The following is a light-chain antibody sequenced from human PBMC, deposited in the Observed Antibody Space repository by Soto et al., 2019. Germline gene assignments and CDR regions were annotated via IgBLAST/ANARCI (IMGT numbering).Light chain of an antibody. CDR2: EVS. J-gene: IGLJ1*01. V-gene: IGLV2-14*01. Sequence: QSVLTQPASVSGSPGQSITISCTGTSSDVGDYNYVSWYQQHPGEAPKLMIYEVSNRPSGVSNRFSGSKSGNTASLTISGLQAEDVADYYCSSYTSSSTYVFGTGTKVTVL. CDR3: SSYTSSSTYV. CDR1: SSDVGDYNY.